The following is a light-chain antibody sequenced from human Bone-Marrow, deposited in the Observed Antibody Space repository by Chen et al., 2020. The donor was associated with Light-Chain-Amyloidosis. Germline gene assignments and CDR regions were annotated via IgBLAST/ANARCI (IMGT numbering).Light chain of an antibody. V-gene: IGLV2-14*03. Sequence: QFALTQPPSAFGFPGKSITISCTGSISDIGSIKYVSWYQQYPDKAPQLISYDVNNRPSGVSNRFSGSKSGSTAALTISGLLAEDEAIYYCSSITDTTTWVFGGGTKVTVL. CDR1: ISDIGSIKY. J-gene: IGLJ3*02. CDR2: DVN. CDR3: SSITDTTTWV.